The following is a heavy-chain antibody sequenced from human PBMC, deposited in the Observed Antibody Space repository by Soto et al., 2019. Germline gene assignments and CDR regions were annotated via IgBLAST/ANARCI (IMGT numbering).Heavy chain of an antibody. D-gene: IGHD1-26*01. CDR1: GYTPTNYD. CDR3: ARGLYRRGTYYAFDN. CDR2: ISAYNGNT. J-gene: IGHJ4*02. Sequence: QVPLVQSGPEVKKPGASVKVSCKTSGYTPTNYDIGWVRQAPGQGLEYMRWISAYNGNTNYARKLQDRVTLTTDTSTRTAYMELRSLQSDDTAIYYCARGLYRRGTYYAFDNWGQGTLVTVSS. V-gene: IGHV1-18*01.